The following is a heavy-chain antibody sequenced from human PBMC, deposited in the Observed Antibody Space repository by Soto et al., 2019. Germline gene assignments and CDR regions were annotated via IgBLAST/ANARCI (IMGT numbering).Heavy chain of an antibody. CDR3: ARDLDAWHDSSGRTPFSYYYYYYGMDV. V-gene: IGHV1-2*02. CDR1: GYTFTGYY. CDR2: INPNSGGT. D-gene: IGHD6-19*01. J-gene: IGHJ6*02. Sequence: QVQLVQSGAEVKKPGASVKVSCKASGYTFTGYYMHWVRQAPGQGLEWMGWINPNSGGTNYAQKFQGRVTMTRDTSISTAYMELSRLRSDDTAVYYCARDLDAWHDSSGRTPFSYYYYYYGMDVWGQGTTVTVSS.